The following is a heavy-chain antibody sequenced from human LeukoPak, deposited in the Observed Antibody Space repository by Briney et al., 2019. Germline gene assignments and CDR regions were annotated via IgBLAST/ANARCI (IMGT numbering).Heavy chain of an antibody. V-gene: IGHV4-34*01. Sequence: SETLSLTCAVYGGSFSGYYWSWIRQPPGKGLEWIGEINHSGSTNYNPSLESRVTISVDTSKNQFSLKLSSVTAADTAVYYCARPRLAAAAGIVAFDIWGQGTMVTVSS. CDR1: GGSFSGYY. CDR3: ARPRLAAAAGIVAFDI. J-gene: IGHJ3*02. CDR2: INHSGST. D-gene: IGHD6-13*01.